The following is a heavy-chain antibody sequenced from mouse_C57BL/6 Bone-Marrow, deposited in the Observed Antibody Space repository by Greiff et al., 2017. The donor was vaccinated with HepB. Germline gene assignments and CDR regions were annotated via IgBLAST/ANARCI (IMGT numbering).Heavy chain of an antibody. CDR2: IYPGDGDT. CDR3: AREEGYYYGSSRYYAMDY. Sequence: VQLVESGPELVKPGASVKISCKASGYAFSSSWMNWVKQRPGKGLEWIGRIYPGDGDTNYNGKFKGKATLTADKSSSTAYMQISSLTSEDAAVYFCAREEGYYYGSSRYYAMDYWGQGTSVTVSS. CDR1: GYAFSSSW. V-gene: IGHV1-82*01. D-gene: IGHD1-1*01. J-gene: IGHJ4*01.